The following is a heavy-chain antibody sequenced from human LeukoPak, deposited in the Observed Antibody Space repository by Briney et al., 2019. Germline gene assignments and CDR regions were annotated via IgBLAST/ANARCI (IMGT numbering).Heavy chain of an antibody. CDR2: IYTSGST. V-gene: IGHV4-61*02. D-gene: IGHD3-10*01. Sequence: SETLSLTCTVSGGSISSGSYYWSWIRQPAGKGLEWIGRIYTSGSTNYNPSLKSRVTISVDTSKNQFSLRLSSVTAADTAVYYCARGPPAPRSYGSGSYFGYWGQGTLVTVSS. CDR1: GGSISSGSYY. J-gene: IGHJ4*02. CDR3: ARGPPAPRSYGSGSYFGY.